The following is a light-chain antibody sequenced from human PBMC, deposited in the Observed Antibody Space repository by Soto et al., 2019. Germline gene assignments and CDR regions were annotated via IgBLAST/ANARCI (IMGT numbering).Light chain of an antibody. Sequence: EIVMTQFPATLSVSPGERATLSCRASQSVGSNLAWYQQKPGQAPRLLIHGASTRATGIPARFSGSGSGTEFILTISSLQSEDFAVYYCQQYNNWPPWTFGQGTKVGIK. V-gene: IGKV3-15*01. J-gene: IGKJ1*01. CDR2: GAS. CDR1: QSVGSN. CDR3: QQYNNWPPWT.